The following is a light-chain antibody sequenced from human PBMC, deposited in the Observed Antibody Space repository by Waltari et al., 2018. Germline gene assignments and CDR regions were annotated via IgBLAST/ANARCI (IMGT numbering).Light chain of an antibody. J-gene: IGKJ1*01. CDR2: GAS. CDR3: QHYLRLPVT. Sequence: EIVLTQSPGTLSLSLGERATVSCRASQSVSRALAWYQQKPGQAPRLLIYGASTRATGIPDRFSGSGSVTDFSLTISRLEPDEFAVYYCQHYLRLPVTFGQGTTVEI. V-gene: IGKV3-20*01. CDR1: QSVSRA.